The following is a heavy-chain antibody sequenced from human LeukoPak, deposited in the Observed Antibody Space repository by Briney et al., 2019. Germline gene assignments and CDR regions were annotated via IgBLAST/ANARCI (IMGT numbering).Heavy chain of an antibody. J-gene: IGHJ4*02. CDR1: GGSISSGSYY. CDR2: IYTSGST. CDR3: ATRVAMVDY. V-gene: IGHV4-61*02. Sequence: ASQTLSLTCTVSGGSISSGSYYWSWIRQPAGKGLEWIGRIYTSGSTNYNPSLKSRVTISVDTSKNQFSLKLSSVTAADTVVYYCATRVAMVDYWGQGTLVTVSS. D-gene: IGHD5-12*01.